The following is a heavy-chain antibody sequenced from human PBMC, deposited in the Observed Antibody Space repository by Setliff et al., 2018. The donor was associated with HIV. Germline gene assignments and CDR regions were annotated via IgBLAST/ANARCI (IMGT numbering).Heavy chain of an antibody. D-gene: IGHD3-22*01. CDR1: GFTFKDYS. V-gene: IGHV3-11*04. CDR3: ARVYDSSGYSLSIPGY. CDR2: ISSSGSTI. Sequence: PGGSLRLSCVASGFTFKDYSVHWIRQAPGKGLEWVSYISSSGSTIYYADSVKGRFTISRDNAKNSLYLQMNSLRAEDTAVYYCARVYDSSGYSLSIPGYWGQGTLVTVSS. J-gene: IGHJ4*01.